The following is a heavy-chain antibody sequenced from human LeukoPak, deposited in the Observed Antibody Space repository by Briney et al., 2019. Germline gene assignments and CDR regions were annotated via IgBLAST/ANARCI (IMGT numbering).Heavy chain of an antibody. Sequence: PGGSLRLSCAASGFTFSSYEMNWVRQAPGKGLEWVSYISSSGSTIYYADSVKGRFTISRDNAKNSLYLQMNSLRAEDTALYHCARQFPSGYDRDPRHYYMDVWGKGTTVTISS. CDR1: GFTFSSYE. J-gene: IGHJ6*03. CDR2: ISSSGSTI. D-gene: IGHD5-12*01. V-gene: IGHV3-48*03. CDR3: ARQFPSGYDRDPRHYYMDV.